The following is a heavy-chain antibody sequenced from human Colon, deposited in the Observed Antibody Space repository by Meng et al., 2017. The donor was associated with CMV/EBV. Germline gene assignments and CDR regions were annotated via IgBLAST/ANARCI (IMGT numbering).Heavy chain of an antibody. CDR1: GFTFYSYA. D-gene: IGHD3-10*01. V-gene: IGHV3-23*01. Sequence: GGSLRLSCAASGFTFYSYALGWVRQAPGEGLEWVSAISGTGGNTYYADSVRGRFTISRDNSKNTLYLQLNNLRGDDTAVYYCAKIQRGNFDYWGQGTLVTVSS. CDR2: ISGTGGNT. CDR3: AKIQRGNFDY. J-gene: IGHJ4*02.